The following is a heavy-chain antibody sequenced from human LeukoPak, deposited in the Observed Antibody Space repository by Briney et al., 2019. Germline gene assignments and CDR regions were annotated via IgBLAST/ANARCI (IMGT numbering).Heavy chain of an antibody. D-gene: IGHD3-10*01. CDR1: GFTFSDYY. V-gene: IGHV3-11*01. CDR3: ARVNGSGSYYSRYQYYYMDV. J-gene: IGHJ6*03. CDR2: ISSSGSTI. Sequence: GGSLRLSCAASGFTFSDYYMSWIRQAPGKGLEWVSYISSSGSTIYYADSVKGRFTISRDNAKNSLYLQMNSLRAEDTAVYYCARVNGSGSYYSRYQYYYMDVWGKGTTVTVSS.